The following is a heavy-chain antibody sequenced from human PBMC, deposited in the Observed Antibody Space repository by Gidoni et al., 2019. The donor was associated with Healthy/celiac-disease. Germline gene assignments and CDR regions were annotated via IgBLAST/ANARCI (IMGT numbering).Heavy chain of an antibody. CDR3: ARGEGSGWYNYWYFDL. J-gene: IGHJ2*01. V-gene: IGHV1-3*01. CDR2: INAGNGNT. CDR1: GYTFTSYA. D-gene: IGHD6-19*01. Sequence: QVQLVQSGAEVKKPGASVKVSCKASGYTFTSYAMHWVRQAPGQRLEWMGWINAGNGNTKDSQKFQGRVTITRDTSASTAYMELSSLRSEDTAVYYCARGEGSGWYNYWYFDLWGRGTLVTVSS.